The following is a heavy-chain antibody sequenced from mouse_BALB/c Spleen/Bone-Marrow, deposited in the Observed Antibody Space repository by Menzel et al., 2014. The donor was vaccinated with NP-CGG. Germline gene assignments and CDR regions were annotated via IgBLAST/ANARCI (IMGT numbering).Heavy chain of an antibody. Sequence: EVKLVESGGGLVKPGGSLKLSCAASGFAFSSYDMSWVRQTPEKRLEWVAYISSGGGSTYYPDTVKGRFTISRDNAKNTLYLQMSSLKSEDTAMYYCARHGTTATFFAYWGQGTLVTVSA. J-gene: IGHJ3*01. CDR3: ARHGTTATFFAY. CDR2: ISSGGGST. D-gene: IGHD1-2*01. CDR1: GFAFSSYD. V-gene: IGHV5-12-1*01.